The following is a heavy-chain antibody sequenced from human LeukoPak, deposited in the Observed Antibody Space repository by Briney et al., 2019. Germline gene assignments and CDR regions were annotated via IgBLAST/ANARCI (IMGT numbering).Heavy chain of an antibody. J-gene: IGHJ4*02. CDR3: AKDHRKYSYGPLDY. Sequence: PGGSLGLSCAASGFTFSSYAMHWVRQAPGKGLEWVAVISYDESNKYYAGSVKGRFTISRDNSKNTLYLQMNSLRAEDTAVYYCAKDHRKYSYGPLDYWGQGTLVTVSS. CDR2: ISYDESNK. CDR1: GFTFSSYA. D-gene: IGHD5-18*01. V-gene: IGHV3-30-3*01.